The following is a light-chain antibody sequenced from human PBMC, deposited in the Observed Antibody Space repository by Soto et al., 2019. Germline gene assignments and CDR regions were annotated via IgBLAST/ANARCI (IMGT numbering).Light chain of an antibody. CDR1: SSNIESNT. CDR2: SNY. V-gene: IGLV1-44*01. J-gene: IGLJ1*01. CDR3: AAWDDILNGYV. Sequence: QGVLAQPPSGSRAPRQRVTLSCSGGSSNIESNTVTWYQQLPGTAPKLVIYSNYDRPSGVPDRFSGSTSGTSASLVIRGLQSEDEADYYCAAWDDILNGYVFGGGTKVTVL.